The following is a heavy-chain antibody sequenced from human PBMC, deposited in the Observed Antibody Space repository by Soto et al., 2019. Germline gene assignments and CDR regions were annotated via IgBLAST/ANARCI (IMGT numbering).Heavy chain of an antibody. J-gene: IGHJ6*02. CDR1: GFNFGVFG. V-gene: IGHV3-30*18. Sequence: QVRLVESGGGVVQPGRSLRLSCAASGFNFGVFGMHWVRQAPGKGLEWLSVLSYEGSEEYYADSVRGRFTISRDNSKNTLYLQMNSLRAEDTAVYYCAKDVVVGATTGLGDYYYYYGMDVRGQGTTVTVSS. CDR3: AKDVVVGATTGLGDYYYYYGMDV. CDR2: LSYEGSEE. D-gene: IGHD1-26*01.